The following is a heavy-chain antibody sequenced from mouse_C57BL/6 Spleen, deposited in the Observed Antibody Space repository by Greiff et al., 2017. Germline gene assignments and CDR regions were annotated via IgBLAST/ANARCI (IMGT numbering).Heavy chain of an antibody. V-gene: IGHV6-3*01. Sequence: EVKLQESGGGLVQPGGSMKLSCVASGFTFSNYWMNWVRQSPEKGLEWVAQIRLKSDNYATHYAESGKGRFTISRDDSKSSVYLQMNNLRAEDTGIYYCTGYYSNYDWYFDVWGTGTTVTVSS. CDR3: TGYYSNYDWYFDV. D-gene: IGHD2-5*01. CDR2: IRLKSDNYAT. J-gene: IGHJ1*03. CDR1: GFTFSNYW.